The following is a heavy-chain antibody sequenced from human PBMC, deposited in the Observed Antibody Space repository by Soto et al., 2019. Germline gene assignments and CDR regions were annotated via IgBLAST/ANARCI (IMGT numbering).Heavy chain of an antibody. CDR2: IYWDDDK. D-gene: IGHD3-9*01. Sequence: SGPTLVNPTQTLTLTCTFSGFSLSTSGVGVGWIRQPPGKALEWLALIYWDDDKRYSPSLKSRLTITKDTSKNQVVLTMTNMEPLDTAKYFCAHEVYDILTGYYSSPHAEYFQHWGQGTLVSVSS. J-gene: IGHJ1*01. V-gene: IGHV2-5*02. CDR1: GFSLSTSGVG. CDR3: AHEVYDILTGYYSSPHAEYFQH.